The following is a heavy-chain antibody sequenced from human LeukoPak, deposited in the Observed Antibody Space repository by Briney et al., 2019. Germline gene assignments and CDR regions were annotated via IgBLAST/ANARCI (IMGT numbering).Heavy chain of an antibody. D-gene: IGHD5-12*01. J-gene: IGHJ5*02. CDR2: ISSSNTYI. Sequence: EGPLKLSSAASGFTFSTYNMNWVHQAPGKGLEWVSYISSSNTYIYYADSVTGRFTISRDNAKNSLYLQMISLRAEDTAVYYCARDKGNPVAMNWFDPWGQGTLVTVSS. CDR3: ARDKGNPVAMNWFDP. V-gene: IGHV3-21*05. CDR1: GFTFSTYN.